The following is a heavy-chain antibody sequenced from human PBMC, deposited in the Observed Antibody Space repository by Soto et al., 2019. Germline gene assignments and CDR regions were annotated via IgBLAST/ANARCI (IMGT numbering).Heavy chain of an antibody. CDR1: GDSVTSGSYY. V-gene: IGHV4-61*03. CDR2: ISYTGRT. J-gene: IGHJ6*02. CDR3: AREWGLLPYYVMNV. D-gene: IGHD7-27*01. Sequence: SETLSLTCIVSGDSVTSGSYYWTWLRQPPGKGLEWIGYISYTGRTKYNPSLQSRVTISVDTSKNDLSLNLSSVTAADTAVYFCAREWGLLPYYVMNVWGHGTAVTVSS.